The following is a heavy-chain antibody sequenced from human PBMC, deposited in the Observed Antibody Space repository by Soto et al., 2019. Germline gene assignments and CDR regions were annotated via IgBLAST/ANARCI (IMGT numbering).Heavy chain of an antibody. CDR2: ISGSGGST. D-gene: IGHD3-3*01. CDR1: GFTFSSYA. J-gene: IGHJ4*02. V-gene: IGHV3-23*01. Sequence: EVQLLESGGGLVQPGGSLRLSCAASGFTFSSYAMSWVRQAPGKGLEWVSAISGSGGSTYYADSVKGRFTISRDNSKNTLYLQMSSLRAEDTAVYYCAKDMFVLRFLEWLLSFDYWGQGTLVTVSS. CDR3: AKDMFVLRFLEWLLSFDY.